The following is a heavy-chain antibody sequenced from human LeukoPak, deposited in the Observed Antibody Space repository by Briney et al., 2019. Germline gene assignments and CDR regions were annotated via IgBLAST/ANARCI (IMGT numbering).Heavy chain of an antibody. CDR1: GGSISSYY. CDR3: ASLGAVSRRRIYYYYGMDV. V-gene: IGHV4-59*01. Sequence: PSETLSLTCTVSGGSISSYYWSWIRQPPGKGLERIGYIYYSGSTNYNPPHKSRVTISVDTSKSQFSLKLSSLTAADTAVYYCASLGAVSRRRIYYYYGMDVWGQGTTVTVSS. D-gene: IGHD1-26*01. J-gene: IGHJ6*02. CDR2: IYYSGST.